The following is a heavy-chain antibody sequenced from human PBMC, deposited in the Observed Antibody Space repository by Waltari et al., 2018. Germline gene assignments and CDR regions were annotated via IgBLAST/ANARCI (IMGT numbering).Heavy chain of an antibody. J-gene: IGHJ5*02. CDR2: IHIGGAT. Sequence: EVQLVESGGTLLQPGGSLSLSCATSGAAVTANFFTWVRQAPGKGLECVSIIHIGGATDYADSVRGRFTISRDSSKNTLYLQMNSLRVDDTAVYYCARQLGYSYALGSWGQGTLVTVSS. CDR3: ARQLGYSYALGS. V-gene: IGHV3-53*01. D-gene: IGHD5-18*01. CDR1: GAAVTANF.